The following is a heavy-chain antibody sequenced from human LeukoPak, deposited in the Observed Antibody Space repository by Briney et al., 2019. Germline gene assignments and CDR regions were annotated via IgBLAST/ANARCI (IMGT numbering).Heavy chain of an antibody. CDR2: ISSSGSTI. J-gene: IGHJ4*02. Sequence: GGSLRLSCAASGFTFSDYYMSWIRQAPGKGLEWVSYISSSGSTIYYADSVKGRFTISRDNAKNSLYLQMNSLRAEDAAVYYCASGIDYGDYVYYWGQGTLVTVSS. CDR3: ASGIDYGDYVYY. CDR1: GFTFSDYY. V-gene: IGHV3-11*01. D-gene: IGHD4-17*01.